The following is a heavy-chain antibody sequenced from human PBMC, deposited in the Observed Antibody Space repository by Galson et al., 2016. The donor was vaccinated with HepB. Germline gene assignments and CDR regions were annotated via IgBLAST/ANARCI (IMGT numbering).Heavy chain of an antibody. V-gene: IGHV4-39*01. D-gene: IGHD6-19*01. J-gene: IGHJ3*02. CDR2: IYYSGST. CDR1: GGSITNRNYY. Sequence: SETLSLTCIVSGGSITNRNYYWAWIRLPPGKGLEWIGRIYYSGSTDYNPSLKGRAAISVETSKDQFSLRLSHVTAADTAVYYCASVHSGLLDASDIWGQGTVVVVSS. CDR3: ASVHSGLLDASDI.